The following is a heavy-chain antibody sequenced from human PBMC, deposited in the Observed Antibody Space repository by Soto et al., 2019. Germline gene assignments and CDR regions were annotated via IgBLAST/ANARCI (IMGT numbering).Heavy chain of an antibody. D-gene: IGHD6-19*01. CDR1: GGSISSYY. Sequence: SETLSLTCTVSGGSISSYYWSWIRQPPGKGLEWIGYIYYSGSTNYNPSLKSRVTISVDTSKNQFSLKLSSVTAADTAVYYCARVAKYSSGWYRGFDYWGQGTLVTVSS. CDR2: IYYSGST. CDR3: ARVAKYSSGWYRGFDY. V-gene: IGHV4-59*08. J-gene: IGHJ4*02.